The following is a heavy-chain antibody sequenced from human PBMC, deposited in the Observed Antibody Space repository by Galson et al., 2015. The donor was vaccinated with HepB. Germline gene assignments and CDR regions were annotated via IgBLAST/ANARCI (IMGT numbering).Heavy chain of an antibody. D-gene: IGHD3-10*01. CDR1: GFIVSSNY. V-gene: IGHV3-23*01. J-gene: IGHJ4*02. CDR3: AKRHTRTYYYFDY. Sequence: SLRLSCAASGFIVSSNYMSWVRQAPGKGLEWVSTLSSDGVTTYYADSVKGRFTISRDISKNTLFLQMNSLRAEDTAVYYCAKRHTRTYYYFDYWGQGTLVTVSS. CDR2: LSSDGVTT.